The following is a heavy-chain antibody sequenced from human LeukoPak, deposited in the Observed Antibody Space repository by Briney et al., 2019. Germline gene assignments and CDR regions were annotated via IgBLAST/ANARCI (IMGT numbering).Heavy chain of an antibody. J-gene: IGHJ3*02. V-gene: IGHV3-30*02. CDR2: IRYDGSNK. D-gene: IGHD3-9*01. CDR1: EFTSSSYG. CDR3: AKPVILTIYYPYAFDI. Sequence: GGSLRLSCAASEFTSSSYGMHWVRQAPGKGLEWVAFIRYDGSNKYYADSVKGRFTISRDNSKNTLYLQMNSLRAEDTAVYYCAKPVILTIYYPYAFDIWGQGTMVTVSS.